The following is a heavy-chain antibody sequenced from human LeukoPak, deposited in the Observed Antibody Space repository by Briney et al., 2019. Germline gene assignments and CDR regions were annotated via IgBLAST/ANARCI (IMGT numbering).Heavy chain of an antibody. CDR3: ARDEKWLSLGYYYYMDV. Sequence: KPSETLSLTCTVSGGSINSYYWSWIRQPAGKGLEWIGRIYTSGSTNYNPSLKSRVTMSVDTSKNQFSLKLSSVTAADTAVYYCARDEKWLSLGYYYYMDVWGKGTTVTVSS. D-gene: IGHD3-22*01. J-gene: IGHJ6*03. CDR2: IYTSGST. CDR1: GGSINSYY. V-gene: IGHV4-4*07.